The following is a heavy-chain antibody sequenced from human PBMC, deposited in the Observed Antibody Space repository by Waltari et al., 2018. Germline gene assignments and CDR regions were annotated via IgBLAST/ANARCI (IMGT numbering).Heavy chain of an antibody. CDR1: GGSISSHY. Sequence: QVQLQESGPGLVKPSETLSLTCTVSGGSISSHYWSWLRQPPGKGLRRIGYIYYSGSTNYAPSIKSRVTISVDTSKNQFSLKLSAVTAADTAVYYWARWTGWFDPWGQGTLVTVSS. J-gene: IGHJ5*02. V-gene: IGHV4-59*11. CDR3: ARWTGWFDP. CDR2: IYYSGST.